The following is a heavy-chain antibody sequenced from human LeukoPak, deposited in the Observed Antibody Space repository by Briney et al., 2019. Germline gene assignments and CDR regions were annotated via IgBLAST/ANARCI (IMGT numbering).Heavy chain of an antibody. Sequence: SETLSLTCAVSGGSISTSNWWTWVRQPPGKGLEWIGEICHSGSTFYNPSLQSRVTISVDTSKNQFSLSLTSVTAADTAVYYCATDYSGNSALDYWGQGTLVTVSS. J-gene: IGHJ4*02. CDR3: ATDYSGNSALDY. D-gene: IGHD4-23*01. V-gene: IGHV4-4*02. CDR1: GGSISTSNW. CDR2: ICHSGST.